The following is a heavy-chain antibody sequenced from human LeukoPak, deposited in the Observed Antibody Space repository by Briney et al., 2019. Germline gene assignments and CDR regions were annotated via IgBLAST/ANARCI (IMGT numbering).Heavy chain of an antibody. J-gene: IGHJ5*02. CDR2: INPNSGGT. D-gene: IGHD3-9*01. V-gene: IGHV1-2*02. Sequence: ASVKASCKASGYTFTGYYMHWVRQAPGQGLEWMGWINPNSGGTNYAQKFQGRVTMTRDTSISTAYMELSRLRSDDTAVYYCARELYYDILTGYSNWFDPWGQGTLVTVSS. CDR3: ARELYYDILTGYSNWFDP. CDR1: GYTFTGYY.